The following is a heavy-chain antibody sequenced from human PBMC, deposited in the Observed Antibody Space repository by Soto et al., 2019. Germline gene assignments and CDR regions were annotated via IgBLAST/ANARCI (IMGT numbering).Heavy chain of an antibody. CDR1: GYTFTSYD. Sequence: QVQLVQSGAEVKKPGASVKVSCKASGYTFTSYDINWVRQATGQGLEWMGWMNPNSGNTGYAQKFQGRVSMTRNTSISTAYMVLSSLRSEDTAVYYCARRYMITFGGVIVRYYYYGMDVWGQGTTVTVSS. D-gene: IGHD3-16*02. J-gene: IGHJ6*02. V-gene: IGHV1-8*01. CDR3: ARRYMITFGGVIVRYYYYGMDV. CDR2: MNPNSGNT.